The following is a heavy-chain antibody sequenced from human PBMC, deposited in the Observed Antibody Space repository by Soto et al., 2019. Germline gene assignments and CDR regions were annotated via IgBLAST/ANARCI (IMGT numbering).Heavy chain of an antibody. D-gene: IGHD5-12*01. J-gene: IGHJ6*02. Sequence: PGGSLRLSCAASGFTFSSYAMHWVRQAPGKGLEWVAVISYDGSNKYYADSVKGRFTISRDNSKNTLYLQMNSLRAEDTAVYYCARVRHFGYDSYYYGMDVWGQGTTVTVSS. CDR2: ISYDGSNK. CDR3: ARVRHFGYDSYYYGMDV. CDR1: GFTFSSYA. V-gene: IGHV3-30-3*01.